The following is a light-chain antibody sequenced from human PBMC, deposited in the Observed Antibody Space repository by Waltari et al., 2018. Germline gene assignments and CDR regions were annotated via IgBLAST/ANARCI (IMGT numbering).Light chain of an antibody. CDR2: DVT. CDR3: CSYAGFYTYV. Sequence: QSTLTQPRSVSGSPGQSVTISCTGTSSDVGGFNYVSWFQQHPGEAPKLIIYDVTKRPSGVPGRFSGSKSGNTASLTLSGLQAEDDSDYYCCSYAGFYTYVCVTGTKVTVL. V-gene: IGLV2-11*01. J-gene: IGLJ1*01. CDR1: SSDVGGFNY.